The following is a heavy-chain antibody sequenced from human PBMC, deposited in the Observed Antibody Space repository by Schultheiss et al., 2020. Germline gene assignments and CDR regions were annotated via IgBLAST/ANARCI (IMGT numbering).Heavy chain of an antibody. D-gene: IGHD3-10*01. CDR3: ARVTRRRSGSYAYFDL. CDR2: IYSSGST. V-gene: IGHV4-61*02. J-gene: IGHJ2*01. Sequence: SQTLSLTCSVSGGSISSGSYYWSWIRQPAGKGLEWIGRIYSSGSTNYNPSLKSRVTILLDTSKNQFSLKLSSVTAADTAVYYCARVTRRRSGSYAYFDLWGRGTLVTVSS. CDR1: GGSISSGSYY.